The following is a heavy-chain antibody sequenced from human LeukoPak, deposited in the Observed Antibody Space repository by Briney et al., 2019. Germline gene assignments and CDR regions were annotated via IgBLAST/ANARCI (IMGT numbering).Heavy chain of an antibody. CDR1: GGSISSSSYY. CDR2: IYYSGSS. J-gene: IGHJ4*02. CDR3: AKQSSSWSLSFDY. V-gene: IGHV4-39*01. Sequence: SETLSLTCTVSGGSISSSSYYWGWIRQSPGKGLEWIGCIYYSGSSYSNPSLNSRVTISVDTSKNQFSLKLSSVTAADTAVYYCAKQSSSWSLSFDYWGQGTLVTVSS. D-gene: IGHD6-13*01.